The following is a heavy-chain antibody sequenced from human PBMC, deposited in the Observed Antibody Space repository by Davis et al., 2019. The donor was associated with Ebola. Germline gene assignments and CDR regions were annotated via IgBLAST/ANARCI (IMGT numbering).Heavy chain of an antibody. CDR3: AREGGITMVQSLDY. CDR1: GGTFSSYA. CDR2: IIPIFGTA. Sequence: SVKVSCKASGGTFSSYAISWVRQAPGQGLEWMGGIIPIFGTANYAQKFQDRVTITADESTSTAYMELSSLRSEDTAVYYCAREGGITMVQSLDYWGQGTLVTVSS. J-gene: IGHJ4*02. D-gene: IGHD3-10*01. V-gene: IGHV1-69*13.